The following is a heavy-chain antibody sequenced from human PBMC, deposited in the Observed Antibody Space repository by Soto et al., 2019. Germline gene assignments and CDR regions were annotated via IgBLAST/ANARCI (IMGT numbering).Heavy chain of an antibody. V-gene: IGHV3-48*03. CDR2: ISSSGGSI. CDR1: GCPFNSHE. J-gene: IGHJ5*02. CDR3: ARSWGLYCSSSRSYSTWFHP. Sequence: EVQLVESGGGLVQPGGSLRLSCAGSGCPFNSHEMTWVRQAPGKGQEWISSISSSGGSIYYADSVKRRFTVSRENAKNSLYLQMIGLRAEDTAVYYCARSWGLYCSSSRSYSTWFHPWGRGTLVTVSS. D-gene: IGHD2-2*01.